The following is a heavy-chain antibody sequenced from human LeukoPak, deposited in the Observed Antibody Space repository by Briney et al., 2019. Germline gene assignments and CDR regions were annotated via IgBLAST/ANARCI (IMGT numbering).Heavy chain of an antibody. CDR3: ARAVAAAGLGFDY. CDR1: GGSISSYY. D-gene: IGHD6-13*01. V-gene: IGHV4-59*01. J-gene: IGHJ4*02. CDR2: IYYSGST. Sequence: SETLSLTCTVSGGSISSYYWSWIRQPPGKGLEWIGYIYYSGSTNYNPSLKSRVTISVDTSKNQFSLKLSSVTAADTAVYCCARAVAAAGLGFDYWGQGTLVTVSS.